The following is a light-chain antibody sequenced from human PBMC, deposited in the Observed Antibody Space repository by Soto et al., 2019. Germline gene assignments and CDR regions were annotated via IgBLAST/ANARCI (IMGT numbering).Light chain of an antibody. Sequence: QSALTQPASVSGSPGQSITISCTGTSSDVGTYIYVSWYQQHPGKVPKLIIYHVSYRPSGISDRFSGSKSGNTASLTLSGLQAYDEADYYCSSYTTIGTYVFGTGTKLTVL. CDR1: SSDVGTYIY. CDR3: SSYTTIGTYV. J-gene: IGLJ1*01. CDR2: HVS. V-gene: IGLV2-14*03.